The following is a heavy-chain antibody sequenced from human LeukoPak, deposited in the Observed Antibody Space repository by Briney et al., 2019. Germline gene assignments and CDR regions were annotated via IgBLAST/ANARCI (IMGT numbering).Heavy chain of an antibody. D-gene: IGHD5-12*01. CDR3: ARDPGSGYEEHFDY. J-gene: IGHJ4*02. CDR2: IYHNGST. Sequence: SETLSLTCTVSGYSISSGYYWGWIRQPPGKGLEWIGSIYHNGSTDYNPSLKSRVTISVDTSKNQFSLKLSSVTAADTAVYYCARDPGSGYEEHFDYWGQGTLVTVSS. V-gene: IGHV4-38-2*02. CDR1: GYSISSGYY.